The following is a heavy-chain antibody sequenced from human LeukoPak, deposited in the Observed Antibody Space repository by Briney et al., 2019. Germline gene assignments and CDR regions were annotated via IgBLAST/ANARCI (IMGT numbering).Heavy chain of an antibody. CDR2: ISSNGGST. CDR3: VKEGPVLRYFDWLPVLGY. V-gene: IGHV3-64D*06. J-gene: IGHJ4*02. D-gene: IGHD3-9*01. CDR1: GFTFSSYA. Sequence: GGSLRLSCSASGFTFSSYAMHWVRQAPGKGLEYVSAISSNGGSTYYADSVKGRFTISRDNSKNTLYLQMSSLRAEDTAVYYCVKEGPVLRYFDWLPVLGYWGQGTLVTVSS.